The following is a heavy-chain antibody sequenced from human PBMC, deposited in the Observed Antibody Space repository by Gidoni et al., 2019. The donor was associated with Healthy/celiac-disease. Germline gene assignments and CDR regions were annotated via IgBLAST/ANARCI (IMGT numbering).Heavy chain of an antibody. J-gene: IGHJ1*01. D-gene: IGHD3-3*01. CDR3: ARDRAIFGVVIEYFQH. Sequence: QVQLVESGGGVVQPGRSLRLSCAASGFTFSSYAMHWVRQAPGKGLEWVAVISYDGSNKYYADSVKGPFTISRDNSKNTLYLQMNSLRAEDTAVYYCARDRAIFGVVIEYFQHWGQGTLVTVSS. CDR2: ISYDGSNK. V-gene: IGHV3-30*01. CDR1: GFTFSSYA.